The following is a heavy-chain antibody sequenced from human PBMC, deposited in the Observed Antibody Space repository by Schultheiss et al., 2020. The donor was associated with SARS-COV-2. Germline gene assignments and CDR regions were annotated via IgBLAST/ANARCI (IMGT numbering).Heavy chain of an antibody. D-gene: IGHD4-17*01. V-gene: IGHV4-39*01. CDR3: ARHRFYGDYGYYYYGMDV. Sequence: SETLSLSCTVSGGSISSSSYYWGWIRQPPGKGLEWIGSIYYSGSTYYNPSLKSRVTISVDTSKNQFSLKLSSVTAADTAVYYCARHRFYGDYGYYYYGMDVWGQGTTVTVSS. CDR1: GGSISSSSYY. CDR2: IYYSGST. J-gene: IGHJ6*02.